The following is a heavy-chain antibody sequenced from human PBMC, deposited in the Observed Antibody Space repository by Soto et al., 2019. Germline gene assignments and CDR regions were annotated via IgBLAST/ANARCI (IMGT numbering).Heavy chain of an antibody. CDR3: ARGSLPHTYDILTGYSYYFDY. D-gene: IGHD3-9*01. CDR1: GGTFSSYA. V-gene: IGHV1-69*12. Sequence: QVQLVQSGAEVKKPGSSVKVSCKASGGTFSSYAIIWVRQAPGQGLEWLGGIIPIFGTANYAQKFQGRGTITADESTSTAYMELSSLRSEDTAVYYCARGSLPHTYDILTGYSYYFDYWGKGTLVTVSS. CDR2: IIPIFGTA. J-gene: IGHJ4*02.